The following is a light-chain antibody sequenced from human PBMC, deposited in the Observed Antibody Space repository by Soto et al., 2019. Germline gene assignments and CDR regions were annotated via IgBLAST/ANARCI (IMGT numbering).Light chain of an antibody. V-gene: IGKV3-20*01. CDR1: QSVSANY. J-gene: IGKJ1*01. CDR2: GAS. CDR3: QQYGSSPPT. Sequence: EIVLTQSPGTLSWSPGERATLSCRASQSVSANYLAWYQQKPGQAPRFLIDGASSRATGIPDRVSGSGSGTDFTLTISRLEPEGLSVYYCQQYGSSPPTFGQGTKVEIK.